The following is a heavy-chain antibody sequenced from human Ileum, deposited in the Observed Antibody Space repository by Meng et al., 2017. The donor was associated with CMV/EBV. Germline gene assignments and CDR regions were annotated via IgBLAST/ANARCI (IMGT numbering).Heavy chain of an antibody. J-gene: IGHJ4*02. Sequence: GESLKISCAASGFRFDNYWMIWVRQAPEKGLEWVANIKEDGSEKNYVDSVKGRFTISRDNSNNLVHLQMSDRRAEDTSVYYCARWGGEGSTSGLDSWGQGTLVTVSS. V-gene: IGHV3-7*01. CDR3: ARWGGEGSTSGLDS. CDR1: GFRFDNYW. D-gene: IGHD2/OR15-2a*01. CDR2: IKEDGSEK.